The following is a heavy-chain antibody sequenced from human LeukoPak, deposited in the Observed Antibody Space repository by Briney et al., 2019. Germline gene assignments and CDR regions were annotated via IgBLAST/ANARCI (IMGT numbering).Heavy chain of an antibody. CDR1: GGSISSYY. D-gene: IGHD6-13*01. Sequence: RASETLSLTCTVSGGSISSYYWSWIRQPPGKGLEWIGYFYYSGSTLYNPSLKSRVTISADTSKNQFSLRLTSATPADTAVYYCAKRAPAAGLSFDYWGQGTLVTVSS. CDR3: AKRAPAAGLSFDY. CDR2: FYYSGST. V-gene: IGHV4-59*01. J-gene: IGHJ4*02.